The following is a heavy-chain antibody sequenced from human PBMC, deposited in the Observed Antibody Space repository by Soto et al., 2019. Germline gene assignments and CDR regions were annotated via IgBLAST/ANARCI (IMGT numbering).Heavy chain of an antibody. J-gene: IGHJ6*02. CDR2: ISYDGSNK. V-gene: IGHV3-30-3*01. CDR1: GFTFSSYA. CDR3: ARGGFRGAVAKTPYYYGMDV. Sequence: QVQLVESGGGVVQPGRSLRLSCAASGFTFSSYAMHWVRQAPGKGLEWVAVISYDGSNKYYADSVKGRFTISRDNSKNTLYLQMNSLRAEDTAVYYCARGGFRGAVAKTPYYYGMDVWGQGTTVIVSS. D-gene: IGHD3-10*01.